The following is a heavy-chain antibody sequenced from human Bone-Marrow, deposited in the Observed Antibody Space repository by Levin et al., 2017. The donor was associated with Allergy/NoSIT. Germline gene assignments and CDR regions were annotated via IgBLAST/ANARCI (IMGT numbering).Heavy chain of an antibody. Sequence: GESLKISCAASGFTLSSYAMSWVRQAPGKGLMWVSSLSGSGSSTYYAGSVKGRFTISTDNSKNTLYLQMNSLRAEDTAVYFCALSPSSNWPNWFDPWGQGTLVTVSS. CDR2: LSGSGSST. J-gene: IGHJ5*02. D-gene: IGHD6-13*01. V-gene: IGHV3-23*01. CDR1: GFTLSSYA. CDR3: ALSPSSNWPNWFDP.